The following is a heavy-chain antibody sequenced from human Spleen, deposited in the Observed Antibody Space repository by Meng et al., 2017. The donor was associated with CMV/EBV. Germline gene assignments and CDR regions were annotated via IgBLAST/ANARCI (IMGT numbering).Heavy chain of an antibody. CDR2: IYWNEDR. CDR1: GFSLTSSGVG. D-gene: IGHD3-3*01. Sequence: SGPTLVKPTQTLTLTCTFSGFSLTSSGVGVGWIRQPPGKALEWLALIYWNEDRRYNPSLRNRLTITKDTSKNQVALTMTDMDPMDTATYYCAQRRDSYDFWSIMDVWGQGTTVTVSS. CDR3: AQRRDSYDFWSIMDV. J-gene: IGHJ6*02. V-gene: IGHV2-5*01.